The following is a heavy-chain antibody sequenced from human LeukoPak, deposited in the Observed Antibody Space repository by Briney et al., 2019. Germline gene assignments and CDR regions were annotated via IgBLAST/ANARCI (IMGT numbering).Heavy chain of an antibody. J-gene: IGHJ3*02. CDR1: GFTFSSYS. CDR2: ITTSITSK. D-gene: IGHD3-10*01. CDR3: ARSGPGQQTDAFDI. Sequence: GGSLRLSCAASGFTFSSYSMNWVRQAPGKGLEWVSSITTSITSKYYADSVKGRFTISRDNAKNSLYLQMNSLRAEDTAVYYCARSGPGQQTDAFDIWGQGTMVTVSS. V-gene: IGHV3-21*01.